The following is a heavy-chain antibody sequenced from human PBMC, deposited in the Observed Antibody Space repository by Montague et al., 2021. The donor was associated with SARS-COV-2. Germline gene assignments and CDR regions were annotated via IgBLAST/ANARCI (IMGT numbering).Heavy chain of an antibody. CDR3: ARDHGQWFGELWGHGLDV. V-gene: IGHV4-31*03. J-gene: IGHJ6*02. D-gene: IGHD3-10*01. CDR1: SGSISTGHH. CDR2: IYYCGST. Sequence: TLSLTCSVSSGSISTGHHWSWIRQHPMKGLEWIGYIYYCGSTYYNPSFKGRVTISIDTAKNQFSLELTSMTAADTAVYYCARDHGQWFGELWGHGLDVWGQGTTVIVSS.